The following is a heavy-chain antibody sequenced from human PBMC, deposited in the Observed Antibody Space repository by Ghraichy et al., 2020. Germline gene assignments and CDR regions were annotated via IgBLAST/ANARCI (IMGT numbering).Heavy chain of an antibody. D-gene: IGHD5/OR15-5a*01. CDR1: GGTFSSYA. Sequence: SVKVSCKASGGTFSSYAISWVRQAPGQGLEWMGRIIPILGIANYAQKFQGRVTITADKSTSTAYMELSSLRSEDTAVYYCASHKVLSGHGGYFDYWGQGTLVTVSS. V-gene: IGHV1-69*04. CDR3: ASHKVLSGHGGYFDY. J-gene: IGHJ4*02. CDR2: IIPILGIA.